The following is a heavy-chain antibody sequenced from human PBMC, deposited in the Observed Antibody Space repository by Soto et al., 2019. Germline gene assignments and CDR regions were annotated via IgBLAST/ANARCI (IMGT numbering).Heavy chain of an antibody. CDR2: IYYSGST. J-gene: IGHJ4*02. CDR3: ARLNSPHGGYGDYGVDY. D-gene: IGHD4-17*01. V-gene: IGHV4-39*01. CDR1: GGSISSSSYY. Sequence: QLQLQESGPGLVKPSETLSLTCTVSGGSISSSSYYWGWIRQPPGKGLEWIGSIYYSGSTYYNPSLKSRVTISVDTSKNQFSLKLSSVTAADTAVYYCARLNSPHGGYGDYGVDYWGQGTLVTVSS.